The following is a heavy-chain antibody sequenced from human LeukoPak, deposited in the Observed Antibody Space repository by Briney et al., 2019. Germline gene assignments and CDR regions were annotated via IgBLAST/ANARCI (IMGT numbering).Heavy chain of an antibody. J-gene: IGHJ4*02. D-gene: IGHD6-19*01. Sequence: SVKVSCKASGGTFSSYAISWVRQAPGQGLEWMGGIIPIFGTANYAQKFQGRVTITADKSTSTAYMELSSLRSEDTAVYYCARDTIAVAGSGFDYWGQGTLVTVSS. CDR3: ARDTIAVAGSGFDY. CDR2: IIPIFGTA. V-gene: IGHV1-69*06. CDR1: GGTFSSYA.